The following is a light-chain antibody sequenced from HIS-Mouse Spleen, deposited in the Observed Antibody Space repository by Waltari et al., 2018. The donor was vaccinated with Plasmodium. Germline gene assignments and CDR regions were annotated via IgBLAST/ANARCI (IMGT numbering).Light chain of an antibody. Sequence: EIVMTQSPATLSVSPGERATLSCRASQSVISNLAWYHLKPGQTPRLLIYGASTRATGIPARFSGSGSGTEFTLTISSLQSEDFAVYYCQQYNNWSFTFGPGTKVDIK. J-gene: IGKJ3*01. V-gene: IGKV3-15*01. CDR2: GAS. CDR3: QQYNNWSFT. CDR1: QSVISN.